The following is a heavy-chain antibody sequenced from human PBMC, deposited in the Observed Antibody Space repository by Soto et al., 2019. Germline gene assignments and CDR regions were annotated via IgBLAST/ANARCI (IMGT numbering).Heavy chain of an antibody. V-gene: IGHV1-3*01. J-gene: IGHJ4*02. D-gene: IGHD1-1*01. CDR3: ARGVPDVQDSDLIPSFDY. Sequence: ASVKVSCKASGYTFTSYAMHWVRQAPGQRLEWMGWINAGNGNTKYSQKFQGRVTITRDTSASTAYMELSSLRSEDTAVYYCARGVPDVQDSDLIPSFDYWGQGTLVTVSS. CDR2: INAGNGNT. CDR1: GYTFTSYA.